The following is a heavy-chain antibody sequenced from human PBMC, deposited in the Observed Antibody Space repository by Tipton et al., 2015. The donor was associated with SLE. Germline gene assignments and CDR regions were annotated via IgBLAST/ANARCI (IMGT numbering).Heavy chain of an antibody. D-gene: IGHD5-24*01. V-gene: IGHV3-7*01. Sequence: SLRLSCVASGFTFSNYWMSWVRQAPGKGLEWVANIKQEGTEEYYVDSVKGRFTISRDNPKNSLYLQMNSLRAEDTALYYCVRMAPYFDYWGPGTLVTVSS. J-gene: IGHJ4*02. CDR1: GFTFSNYW. CDR2: IKQEGTEE. CDR3: VRMAPYFDY.